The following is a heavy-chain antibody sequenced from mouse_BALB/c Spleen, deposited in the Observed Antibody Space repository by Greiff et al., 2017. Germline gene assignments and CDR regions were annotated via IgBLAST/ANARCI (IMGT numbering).Heavy chain of an antibody. Sequence: VQLQQPGAELVKPGAPVKLSCKASGYTFTSYWMNWVKQRPGRGLEWIGRIDPSDSETHYNQKFKDKATLTVDKSSSTAYIQLSSLTSEDSAVYYCARDDGYPWYFDVWGAGTTVTVSA. CDR1: GYTFTSYW. J-gene: IGHJ1*01. D-gene: IGHD2-3*01. CDR3: ARDDGYPWYFDV. CDR2: IDPSDSET. V-gene: IGHV1-69*02.